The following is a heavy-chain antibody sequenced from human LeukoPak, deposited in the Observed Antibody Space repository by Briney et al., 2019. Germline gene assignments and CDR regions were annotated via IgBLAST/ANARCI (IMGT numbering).Heavy chain of an antibody. D-gene: IGHD5-12*01. CDR3: AKYSATGEFRLLNYYYYYMDV. CDR2: ISYDGSNK. V-gene: IGHV3-30*18. CDR1: GFTFSSYA. J-gene: IGHJ6*03. Sequence: GGSLRLSCAASGFTFSSYAMHWVRQAPGKGLEWVAVISYDGSNKYYADSVKGRFTISRDNSKNTLYLQMNSLRAEDTAVYYCAKYSATGEFRLLNYYYYYMDVWGKGTTVTVSS.